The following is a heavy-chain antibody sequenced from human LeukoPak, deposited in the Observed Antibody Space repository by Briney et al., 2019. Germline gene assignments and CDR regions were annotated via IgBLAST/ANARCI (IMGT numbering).Heavy chain of an antibody. CDR2: ISYDGSNK. D-gene: IGHD3-3*01. Sequence: PGRSLRLSCAASGFTFSSYGMHWVRQAPGKGLEWVAVISYDGSNKYYADSVKGRFTISRGNSKNTLYLQMNSLRAEDTAVYYCAKGDNRRVLRFLEWLSYGMDVWGQGTTVTVSS. CDR3: AKGDNRRVLRFLEWLSYGMDV. CDR1: GFTFSSYG. V-gene: IGHV3-30*18. J-gene: IGHJ6*02.